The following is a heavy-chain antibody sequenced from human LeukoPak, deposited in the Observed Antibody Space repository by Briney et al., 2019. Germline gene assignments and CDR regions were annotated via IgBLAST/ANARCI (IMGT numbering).Heavy chain of an antibody. CDR2: IDPSDSYT. CDR1: GYSFTSYW. Sequence: GESLKISCKGSGYSFTSYWISWVRQMPGKGLEWMGRIDPSDSYTNYSSSFQGHVTISADKSISTAYLQWSSLKASDTAMYYCARHGGPNYDILTGYSRPYYGMDVWGKGTTVTVSS. J-gene: IGHJ6*04. V-gene: IGHV5-10-1*01. CDR3: ARHGGPNYDILTGYSRPYYGMDV. D-gene: IGHD3-9*01.